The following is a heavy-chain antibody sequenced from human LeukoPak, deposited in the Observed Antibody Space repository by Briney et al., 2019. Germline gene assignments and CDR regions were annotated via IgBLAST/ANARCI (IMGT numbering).Heavy chain of an antibody. CDR1: GVTFSSYA. Sequence: SSVKVSCKASGVTFSSYAISWVRQAPGQGLEWMGRIIPIFGTANYAQKFQGRVTITTDESTSTAYMKLSSLRSEDTAVYYCARENLWFGELDYYYYYMDVWGKGTTVTVSS. CDR2: IIPIFGTA. D-gene: IGHD3-10*01. J-gene: IGHJ6*03. CDR3: ARENLWFGELDYYYYYMDV. V-gene: IGHV1-69*05.